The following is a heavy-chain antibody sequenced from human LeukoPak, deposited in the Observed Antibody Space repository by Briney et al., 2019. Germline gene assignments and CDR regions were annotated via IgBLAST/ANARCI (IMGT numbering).Heavy chain of an antibody. D-gene: IGHD2-2*01. CDR3: ATVRADCSTTNCTFAYYGTDV. Sequence: GESLKISCKGSGYTFTTYWIGWVRQMPGKGLEWMGIIYPGDSDTRYSPYFQGQVTISDDKSISTVYLQWSSLKASDTAIYYCATVRADCSTTNCTFAYYGTDVWGQGTTVTVSS. J-gene: IGHJ6*02. CDR1: GYTFTTYW. V-gene: IGHV5-51*01. CDR2: IYPGDSDT.